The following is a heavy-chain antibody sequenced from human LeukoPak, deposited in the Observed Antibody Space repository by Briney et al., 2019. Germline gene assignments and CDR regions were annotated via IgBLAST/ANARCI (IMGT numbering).Heavy chain of an antibody. V-gene: IGHV3-30*18. CDR1: GFTFNSYG. CDR3: AKDYEAYCGGDCSSFFDY. Sequence: PGGSLRLSCAGSGFTFNSYGMHWVRQAPGKGLEWVAVIPYDGSNEDYADSVKGRLTISRDNSKNTVNLQMNSLRAEDTAVYYCAKDYEAYCGGDCSSFFDYWGQGTLVTVSS. J-gene: IGHJ4*02. D-gene: IGHD2-21*02. CDR2: IPYDGSNE.